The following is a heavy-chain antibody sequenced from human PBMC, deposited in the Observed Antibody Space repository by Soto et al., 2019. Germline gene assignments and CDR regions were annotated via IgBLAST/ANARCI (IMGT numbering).Heavy chain of an antibody. CDR2: IIGSGGTT. J-gene: IGHJ5*02. Sequence: EVQLLESGGGLVQPGGSLRLSCAASGFTFSSYALTWVRQAPGKGLGWVSAIIGSGGTTYYADSVKGRFTISRDNAKNTLYLQMNSLRAEDTAVYYCAKSGVWFGSNWFDPWGQGTLVTVSS. CDR3: AKSGVWFGSNWFDP. V-gene: IGHV3-23*01. D-gene: IGHD3-10*01. CDR1: GFTFSSYA.